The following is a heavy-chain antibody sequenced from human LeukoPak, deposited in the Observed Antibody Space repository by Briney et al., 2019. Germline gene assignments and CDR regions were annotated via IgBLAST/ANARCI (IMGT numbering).Heavy chain of an antibody. CDR1: GYTFTSYA. CDR2: IIPIFGTA. J-gene: IGHJ4*02. Sequence: SVKVSCKASGYTFTSYAMNWVRQAPGQGLEWMGGIIPIFGTANYAQKFQGRVTITADESTSTAYMELSSLRSEDTAVYYCAREGGGYYYHHCVYWGQGTLVTVSS. CDR3: AREGGGYYYHHCVY. V-gene: IGHV1-69*13. D-gene: IGHD3-3*01.